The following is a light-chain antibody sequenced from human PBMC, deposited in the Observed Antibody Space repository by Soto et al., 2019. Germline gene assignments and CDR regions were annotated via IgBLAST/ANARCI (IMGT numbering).Light chain of an antibody. CDR2: EVN. J-gene: IGLJ1*01. Sequence: QSVLTQPPSASGSPGQSVEISCTGTSXDVGGYNYVSWYQQHPGKAPKLMIYEVNKRPSGVPDRFSGSKSGNTASLTVSGLQAEDEADYYCSYDAASSNIFGTGTKFTVL. V-gene: IGLV2-8*01. CDR3: SYDAASSNI. CDR1: SXDVGGYNY.